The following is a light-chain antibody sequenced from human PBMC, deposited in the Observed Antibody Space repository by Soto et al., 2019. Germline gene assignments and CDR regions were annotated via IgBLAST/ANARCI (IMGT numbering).Light chain of an antibody. CDR1: QSVSSSF. Sequence: EIVLTQSPGSLSLSPGEGATLSCRASQSVSSSFFAWYQQKPGQAPSLLIYGASRRATGVPDRFSGSGSGTDFTLSISRLEPEDFEVYYCQQYESSVTLGQGTKVEIK. CDR3: QQYESSVT. J-gene: IGKJ1*01. V-gene: IGKV3-20*01. CDR2: GAS.